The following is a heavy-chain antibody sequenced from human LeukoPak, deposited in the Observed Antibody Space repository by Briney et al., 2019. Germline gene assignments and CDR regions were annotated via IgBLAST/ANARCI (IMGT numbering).Heavy chain of an antibody. CDR2: LYPGVST. D-gene: IGHD4-17*01. CDR1: SDSFSSYY. V-gene: IGHV4-4*07. CDR3: ARSAVTRAGVFDY. J-gene: IGHJ4*02. Sequence: SETLSLTCTVSSDSFSSYYWAWIRQPAGKGLEWLGRLYPGVSTNYRPSLKSRLTMSVDTSKNQFSLKLTSMTAADTAVYFCARSAVTRAGVFDYWGRGTLVTVSS.